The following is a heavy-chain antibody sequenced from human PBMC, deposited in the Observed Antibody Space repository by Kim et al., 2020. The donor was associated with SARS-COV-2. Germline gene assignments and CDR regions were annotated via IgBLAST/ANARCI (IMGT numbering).Heavy chain of an antibody. CDR3: ARVRGYCSGGSCAGRWFDP. CDR2: IYYSGST. D-gene: IGHD2-15*01. J-gene: IGHJ5*02. Sequence: SETLSLTCTVSGGSISSGGYYWSWIRQHPGKGLEWIGYIYYSGSTYYNPSLKSRVTISVDTSKNQFSLKLSSVTAADMAVYYCARVRGYCSGGSCAGRWFDPWGQGTLVTVSA. V-gene: IGHV4-31*03. CDR1: GGSISSGGYY.